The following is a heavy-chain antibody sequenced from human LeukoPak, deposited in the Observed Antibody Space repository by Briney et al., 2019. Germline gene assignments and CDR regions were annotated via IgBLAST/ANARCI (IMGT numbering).Heavy chain of an antibody. D-gene: IGHD3-10*02. CDR1: GFTFSSYS. CDR2: ISSSSSYI. Sequence: GGSLRLSCAASGFTFSSYSMNWVRQAPGTGLEWVSSISSSSSYIYYADSVKGRFTISRDNAKNSLYLQMNSLRAEDTAVYYCAELGITMIGGVWGKGTTVTISS. V-gene: IGHV3-21*01. J-gene: IGHJ6*04. CDR3: AELGITMIGGV.